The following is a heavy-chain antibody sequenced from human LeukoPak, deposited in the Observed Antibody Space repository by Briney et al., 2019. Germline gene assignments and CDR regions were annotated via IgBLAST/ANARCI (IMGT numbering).Heavy chain of an antibody. D-gene: IGHD1-1*01. V-gene: IGHV4-38-2*02. Sequence: SETLSLTCTVSGYSISTGYYCVFIRQPPGKGLEWIGSTYHTGNTYYNPSLKSRVSMSLDTSMNQFSLKLRSVTAADTAVYFCARGRVSSSTWYSTYYYYFYMDVWGKGTTVTVSS. CDR2: TYHTGNT. J-gene: IGHJ6*03. CDR3: ARGRVSSSTWYSTYYYYFYMDV. CDR1: GYSISTGYY.